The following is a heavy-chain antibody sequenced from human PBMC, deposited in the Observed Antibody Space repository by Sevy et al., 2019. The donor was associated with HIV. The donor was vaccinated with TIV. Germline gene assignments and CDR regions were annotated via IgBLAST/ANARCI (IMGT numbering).Heavy chain of an antibody. D-gene: IGHD1-26*01. Sequence: SETLSLTCTVSGGSISSGGYYWSWIRQHPGKGLEWIGYIYYSGSTYYNPSLKSRVTISVDTSKNQFSLKRSSVTAADTAVYYCAREARTGIVGATLYYYGMDVWGQGTTVTVSS. CDR3: AREARTGIVGATLYYYGMDV. CDR1: GGSISSGGYY. CDR2: IYYSGST. J-gene: IGHJ6*02. V-gene: IGHV4-31*03.